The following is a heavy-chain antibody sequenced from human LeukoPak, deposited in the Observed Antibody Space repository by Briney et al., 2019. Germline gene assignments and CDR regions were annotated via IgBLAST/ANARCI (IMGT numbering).Heavy chain of an antibody. V-gene: IGHV4-30-4*01. J-gene: IGHJ5*02. CDR3: ARAADAGTATGFGP. Sequence: SETLSLTCTVSGGSISSGDYYWSWIRQPPGKGLEWIGYIYYSGSTYYNPSLKSRVTISVDTSKNQFSLKLSSVTAADTAVYYCARAADAGTATGFGPWGQGTLVTVSS. D-gene: IGHD1-7*01. CDR1: GGSISSGDYY. CDR2: IYYSGST.